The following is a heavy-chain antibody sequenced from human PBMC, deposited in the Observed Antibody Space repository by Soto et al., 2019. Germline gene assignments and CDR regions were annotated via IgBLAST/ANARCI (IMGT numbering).Heavy chain of an antibody. CDR3: ARGGWRHTDY. CDR1: RGSISSRSYY. CDR2: IYYSETA. Sequence: PSETLSLTCAVSRGSISSRSYYWGWIRQPPGKGLEWIATIYYSETAYYNPSLKSRVTISLDTSKNQFSLKLTSVTAADTAVYYCARGGWRHTDYWGQGTLVTVSS. J-gene: IGHJ4*02. V-gene: IGHV4-39*01. D-gene: IGHD3-3*01.